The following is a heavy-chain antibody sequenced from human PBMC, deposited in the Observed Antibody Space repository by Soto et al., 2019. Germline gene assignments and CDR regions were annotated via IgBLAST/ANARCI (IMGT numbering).Heavy chain of an antibody. D-gene: IGHD5-18*01. J-gene: IGHJ6*02. V-gene: IGHV1-69*13. Sequence: ASVKVSCKASGGTFSSYAISWVRQAPGQGLEWMGGIIPIFGTANYAQKFQGRVTITADESTSTAYMELSSLRSEDTAVYYCARTGYSYGSYYYYYGMAVCGQGTTVTVSS. CDR2: IIPIFGTA. CDR1: GGTFSSYA. CDR3: ARTGYSYGSYYYYYGMAV.